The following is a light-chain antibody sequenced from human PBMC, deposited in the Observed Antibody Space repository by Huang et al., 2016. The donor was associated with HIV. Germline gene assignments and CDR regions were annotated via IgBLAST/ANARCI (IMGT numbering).Light chain of an antibody. CDR2: SAS. CDR1: QSIITY. J-gene: IGKJ5*01. V-gene: IGKV1-39*01. CDR3: QQSYRALSS. Sequence: IQMTQSPTSLSASFGDRVSIVCRASQSIITYLNWYHQKPGKAPKLLISSASTRHSGVPARFSGSGSGTEFTLTIRSLQLDDFATYYCQQSYRALSSFGPGTRL.